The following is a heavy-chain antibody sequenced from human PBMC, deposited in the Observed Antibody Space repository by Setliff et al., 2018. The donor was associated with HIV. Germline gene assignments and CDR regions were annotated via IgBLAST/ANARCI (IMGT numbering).Heavy chain of an antibody. CDR1: GGSVSDTSYY. D-gene: IGHD5-12*01. V-gene: IGHV4-39*01. Sequence: NPSETLSLTCTVSGGSVSDTSYYWGWIRQPPGKGLEWLANVYYSGGTYYNPSLNSRVTISVDTSRNQFSLKLTSVTAADTALYFCARLGDGGYDFRGYFDYWGQGKLVTVSS. J-gene: IGHJ4*02. CDR2: VYYSGGT. CDR3: ARLGDGGYDFRGYFDY.